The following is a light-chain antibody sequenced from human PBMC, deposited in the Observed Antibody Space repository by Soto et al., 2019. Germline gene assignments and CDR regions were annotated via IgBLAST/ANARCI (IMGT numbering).Light chain of an antibody. Sequence: ETVLTQSPATLSVSPGERATLSCRASQSISSDLAWYQQKPGQAPRLLIYGAFTTATAIPGRFSGSGSGREFAISISRIQSKDFAVYYCQQYNNRPRTFSQGTKVDIK. CDR3: QQYNNRPRT. CDR1: QSISSD. CDR2: GAF. J-gene: IGKJ2*01. V-gene: IGKV3-15*01.